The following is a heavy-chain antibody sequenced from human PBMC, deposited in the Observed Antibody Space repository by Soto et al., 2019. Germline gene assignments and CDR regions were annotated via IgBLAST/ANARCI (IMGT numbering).Heavy chain of an antibody. CDR1: GFTFSSYS. V-gene: IGHV3-21*01. CDR3: ARDTYYYDSSGYYLSWFDP. CDR2: ISSSSSYI. D-gene: IGHD3-22*01. J-gene: IGHJ5*02. Sequence: PGGSLRLSCAASGFTFSSYSMNWVRQAPGKGLEWVSSISSSSSYIYYADSVKGRFTISRDNAKNSLYLQMNSLRAEDTAVYYCARDTYYYDSSGYYLSWFDPWGQGTLVTVSS.